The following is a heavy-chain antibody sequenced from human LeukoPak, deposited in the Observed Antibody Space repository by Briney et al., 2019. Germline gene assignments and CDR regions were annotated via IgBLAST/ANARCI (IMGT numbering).Heavy chain of an antibody. CDR2: ITGSGSYI. J-gene: IGHJ4*02. Sequence: PGGSLRLSCAASGFTFSTYYMNWVRQAPGKGLEWVSFITGSGSYIYYTDSVKGRFTISRDNAKNSLFLQMNSVRDEDTAVYYCASGFSSSRYFDYWGQGTLATVSS. V-gene: IGHV3-21*01. CDR3: ASGFSSSRYFDY. D-gene: IGHD6-6*01. CDR1: GFTFSTYY.